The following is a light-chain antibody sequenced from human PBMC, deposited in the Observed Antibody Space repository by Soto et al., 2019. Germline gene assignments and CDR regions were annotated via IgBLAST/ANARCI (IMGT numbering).Light chain of an antibody. J-gene: IGKJ2*01. CDR2: TAS. CDR3: LQHNTYPYT. V-gene: IGKV1-17*01. CDR1: QGVGND. Sequence: DIQMTQSPSSLSASVGDRVTITCRASQGVGNDLGWYQQKPGKGPKRLIHTASSLQSGVPSRFSGSGSGTEFTLTISSLQPEDFATYYCLQHNTYPYTFGQGTQLEI.